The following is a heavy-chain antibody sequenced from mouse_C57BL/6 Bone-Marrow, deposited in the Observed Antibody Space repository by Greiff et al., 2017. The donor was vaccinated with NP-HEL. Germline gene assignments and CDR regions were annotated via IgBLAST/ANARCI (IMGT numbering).Heavy chain of an antibody. Sequence: VQLQQPGPELVRPGTSVKLSCKASGYTFTSYWIHWVKQRPGHGLEWIGVIDPSDSYTNYNQKFKGKATLTVDTSSSTAYMQLRSLTSEVSAIYCCASPFAYWGQGTLVTVSA. CDR3: ASPFAY. CDR2: IDPSDSYT. J-gene: IGHJ3*01. V-gene: IGHV1-59*01. CDR1: GYTFTSYW.